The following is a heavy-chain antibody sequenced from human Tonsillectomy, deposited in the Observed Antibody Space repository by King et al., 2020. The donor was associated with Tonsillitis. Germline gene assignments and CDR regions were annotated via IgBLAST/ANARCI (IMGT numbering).Heavy chain of an antibody. CDR3: VKDCVYDILTPHNWFDP. Sequence: VQLVESGGGLVQPGGSLRLSCSASGFTFSSYAMHWVRQAPGKGLEYVSAISSNGGSTYYADSVKGRFTISRDNSKNTLYLQMSSLRAEDTAVYYCVKDCVYDILTPHNWFDPWGQGTLVTVSS. D-gene: IGHD3-9*01. V-gene: IGHV3-64D*06. CDR1: GFTFSSYA. J-gene: IGHJ5*02. CDR2: ISSNGGST.